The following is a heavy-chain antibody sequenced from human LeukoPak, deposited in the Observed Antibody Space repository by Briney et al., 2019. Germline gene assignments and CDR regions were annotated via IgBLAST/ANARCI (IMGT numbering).Heavy chain of an antibody. CDR3: ARHGVRPVLDCYFVL. Sequence: GGSLRLSCAASGFIFSDYDMSWIRQAPGKGLEWVSCISSTGYTKYYGDYVRGRFTISRDNARESLFLQMNRLRAEDTPVYYCARHGVRPVLDCYFVLWGRGTLVTVCS. CDR1: GFIFSDYD. J-gene: IGHJ2*01. D-gene: IGHD3-16*01. V-gene: IGHV3-11*01. CDR2: ISSTGYTK.